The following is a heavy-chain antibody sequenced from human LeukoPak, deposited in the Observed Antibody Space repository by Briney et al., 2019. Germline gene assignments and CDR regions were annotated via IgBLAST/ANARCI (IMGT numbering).Heavy chain of an antibody. CDR3: AREYCGGGSCLGYYGMDV. CDR1: GYTFTSYA. CDR2: INAGNGNT. J-gene: IGHJ6*02. Sequence: ASVKVSCKASGYTFTSYAMHWVRQAPGQRLEWMGWINAGNGNTKFSQKFQGRVTITRDTSASTAYMELSSLRSEDTAVYYCAREYCGGGSCLGYYGMDVWGQGTTVTVSS. V-gene: IGHV1-3*01. D-gene: IGHD2-15*01.